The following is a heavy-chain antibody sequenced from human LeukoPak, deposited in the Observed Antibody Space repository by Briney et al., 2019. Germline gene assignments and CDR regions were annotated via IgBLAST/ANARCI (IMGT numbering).Heavy chain of an antibody. Sequence: GGSLTLSCAASGFTLSGSAMQWVRQAPGKGLEWVGRIRTKASNYATAYGAAVQGRFLIYREDSKNMAFLQMNGLKTEDTAIYYCVRRFSGSYYYGHWGQGTLVTVSS. J-gene: IGHJ4*02. V-gene: IGHV3-73*01. CDR2: IRTKASNYAT. CDR1: GFTLSGSA. D-gene: IGHD1-26*01. CDR3: VRRFSGSYYYGH.